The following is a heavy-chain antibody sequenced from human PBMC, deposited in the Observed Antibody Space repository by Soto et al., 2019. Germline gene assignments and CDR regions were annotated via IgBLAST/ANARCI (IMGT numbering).Heavy chain of an antibody. J-gene: IGHJ2*01. CDR2: VFHSGTT. CDR3: SRMGSGSWRGYLDR. D-gene: IGHD6-13*01. CDR1: GFFLTTPNW. V-gene: IGHV4-4*02. Sequence: QVQLQESGPGLVKPSGTLSLTCAVSGFFLTTPNWGHWVRQSPGKGLEWICEVFHSGTTNYNPSLQSRVTMSVDKSTNHFSLRLTSVTADDKAVYYCSRMGSGSWRGYLDRWGRGSLVTVSA.